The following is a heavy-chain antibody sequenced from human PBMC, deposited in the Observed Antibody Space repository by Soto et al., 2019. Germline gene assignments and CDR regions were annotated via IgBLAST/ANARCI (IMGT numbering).Heavy chain of an antibody. CDR3: ARGSSWYGWFDP. J-gene: IGHJ5*02. CDR1: GGSFSGYY. CDR2: INHSGST. V-gene: IGHV4-34*01. Sequence: SETLSLTCAVYGGSFSGYYWTWIRQPPGTGLEWIGEINHSGSTNYNPSLKSRVTISIDTSKNQFSLKLSSVTAADTAVYYCARGSSWYGWFDPWGQGTLVTVSS. D-gene: IGHD6-13*01.